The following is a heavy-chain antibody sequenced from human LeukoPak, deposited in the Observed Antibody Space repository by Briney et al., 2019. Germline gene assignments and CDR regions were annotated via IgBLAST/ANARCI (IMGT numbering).Heavy chain of an antibody. CDR2: IYYSGST. J-gene: IGHJ4*02. CDR1: GGSISSYY. Sequence: SETLSLTCTVSGGSISSYYWSWIRQPPGKGLEWIGYIYYSGSTNYNPSLKSRVTISVDTSKNQFSLKPSSVTAADTAVYYCARARDDYGDGAERYFDYWGQGTLVTVSS. CDR3: ARARDDYGDGAERYFDY. V-gene: IGHV4-59*01. D-gene: IGHD4-17*01.